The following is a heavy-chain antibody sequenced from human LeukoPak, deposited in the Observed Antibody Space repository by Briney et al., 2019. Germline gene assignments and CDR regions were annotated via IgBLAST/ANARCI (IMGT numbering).Heavy chain of an antibody. CDR2: INWNGGST. CDR3: AREIIGTVTYYYYYGMDV. CDR1: GFTFDDYG. Sequence: GGSPRLSCAASGFTFDDYGMSWVRQAPGKGLEWVSGINWNGGSTGYADSVKGRFTISRDNAKNSLYLQMNSLRAEDTALYYCAREIIGTVTYYYYYGMDVWGQGTTVTVSS. V-gene: IGHV3-20*04. D-gene: IGHD4-17*01. J-gene: IGHJ6*02.